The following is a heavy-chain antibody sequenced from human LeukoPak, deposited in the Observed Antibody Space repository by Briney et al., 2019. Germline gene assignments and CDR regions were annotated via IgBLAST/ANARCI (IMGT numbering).Heavy chain of an antibody. J-gene: IGHJ4*02. D-gene: IGHD4-17*01. Sequence: GESLKISCKASGYSFTSSWIGWVRQMPGKGLEWMGVIYPGDSDTRSNPSFQGQVTISANKSISTAYLQWSSLRASDTAMYYCANSPPDGDYVNWGQGTLVTVSS. V-gene: IGHV5-51*01. CDR1: GYSFTSSW. CDR2: IYPGDSDT. CDR3: ANSPPDGDYVN.